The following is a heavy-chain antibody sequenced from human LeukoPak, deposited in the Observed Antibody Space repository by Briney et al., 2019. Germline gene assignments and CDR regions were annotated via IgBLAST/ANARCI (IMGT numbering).Heavy chain of an antibody. Sequence: GESLKISCKGSGSSFTSYWIGWVRQMPGKGLEWMGIIYPRDSDTRYSPSFQGQVTISADKSISTAYLQWSSLKAADTAMYYCGRHSAMVPDDYWGQGTLVTVSS. J-gene: IGHJ4*02. D-gene: IGHD5-18*01. CDR3: GRHSAMVPDDY. CDR1: GSSFTSYW. CDR2: IYPRDSDT. V-gene: IGHV5-51*01.